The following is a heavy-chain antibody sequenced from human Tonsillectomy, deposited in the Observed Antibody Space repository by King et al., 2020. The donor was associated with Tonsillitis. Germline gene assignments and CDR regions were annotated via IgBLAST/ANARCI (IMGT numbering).Heavy chain of an antibody. CDR2: IYISGST. Sequence: VQLQESGPGLVKPSETLSLTCTVSGGSISSYYLTWIRQPAGKGLEWIGRIYISGSTNYNPSLKSRVTMSVDTPKNQFSLKLTAATAADTAVYYCARARPMGYFDRRGHYSPYYFDYWGQGTLVTVSS. CDR3: ARARPMGYFDRRGHYSPYYFDY. J-gene: IGHJ4*02. CDR1: GGSISSYY. D-gene: IGHD3-22*01. V-gene: IGHV4-4*07.